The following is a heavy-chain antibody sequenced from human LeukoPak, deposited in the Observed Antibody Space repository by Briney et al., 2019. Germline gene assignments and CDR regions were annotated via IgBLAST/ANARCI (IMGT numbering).Heavy chain of an antibody. D-gene: IGHD6-19*01. CDR3: AGTGYSSGWYSGWFDP. CDR1: GGSISSYY. J-gene: IGHJ5*02. V-gene: IGHV4-34*01. Sequence: SETLSLTCTVSGGSISSYYWSWIRQPPGKGLEWIGEINHSGSTNYNPSLKSRVTISVDTSKNQFSLKLSSVTAADTAVYYCAGTGYSSGWYSGWFDPWGQGTLVTVSS. CDR2: INHSGST.